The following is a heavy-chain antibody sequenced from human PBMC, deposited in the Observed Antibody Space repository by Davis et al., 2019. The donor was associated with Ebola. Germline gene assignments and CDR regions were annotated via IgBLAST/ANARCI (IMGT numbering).Heavy chain of an antibody. Sequence: SETLSLTCTVSGGSISSNYWSWIRQPPGKGLEWIGYIYYSGSTNYNPSLKRRITISVDTSKNQFSLQLSSVTAADTAVYYCARVGYDFWSGYSSDNWFDPWGQGTLVTVSS. D-gene: IGHD3-3*01. J-gene: IGHJ5*02. CDR1: GGSISSNY. CDR2: IYYSGST. V-gene: IGHV4-59*01. CDR3: ARVGYDFWSGYSSDNWFDP.